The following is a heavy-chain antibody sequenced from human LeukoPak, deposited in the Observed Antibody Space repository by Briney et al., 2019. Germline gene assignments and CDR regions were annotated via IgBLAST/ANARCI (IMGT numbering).Heavy chain of an antibody. Sequence: PSETLSLTCAVYGGSFSGYYWSWIRQPPGKGLEWIGEINHSGSTNYNPSLKSRVTISVDTSKNQFSLKLSSVTAADTAVYYCASLALPSGRPDYWGQGTLVTVSS. J-gene: IGHJ4*02. CDR2: INHSGST. D-gene: IGHD1-26*01. CDR1: GGSFSGYY. V-gene: IGHV4-34*01. CDR3: ASLALPSGRPDY.